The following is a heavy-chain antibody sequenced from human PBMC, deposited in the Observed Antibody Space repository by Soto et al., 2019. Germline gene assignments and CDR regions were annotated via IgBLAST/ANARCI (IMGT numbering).Heavy chain of an antibody. CDR2: IYPGDSDT. J-gene: IGHJ5*02. Sequence: GECLKISCKGSGYSFTSYWIGWVRQMPGKGLEWMGIIYPGDSDTRYSPSFQGQGTISADKSISTAYLQWSSLKTSDTAMYYFARHPFPADTSPNWFDPCGQGTMVTVSS. V-gene: IGHV5-51*01. CDR3: ARHPFPADTSPNWFDP. D-gene: IGHD6-25*01. CDR1: GYSFTSYW.